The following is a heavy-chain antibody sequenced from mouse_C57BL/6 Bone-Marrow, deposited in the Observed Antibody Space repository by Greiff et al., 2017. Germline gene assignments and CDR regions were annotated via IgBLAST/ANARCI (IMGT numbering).Heavy chain of an antibody. J-gene: IGHJ2*01. V-gene: IGHV1-81*01. CDR2: IYPRSGNT. D-gene: IGHD2-3*01. Sequence: VQLQQSGAELARPGASVKLSCKASGYTFTSYGISWVKQRTGQGLEWIGEIYPRSGNTYYNEKFKGKATLTADKSSSTAYMELRSLTSEDSAVYFCAGLDDGYYYFDYWGQGTTLTVSS. CDR3: AGLDDGYYYFDY. CDR1: GYTFTSYG.